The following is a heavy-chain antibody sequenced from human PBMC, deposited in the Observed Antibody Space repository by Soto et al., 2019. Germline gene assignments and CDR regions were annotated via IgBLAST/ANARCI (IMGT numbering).Heavy chain of an antibody. CDR2: IYAVGLT. V-gene: IGHV3-66*01. CDR3: ARGGAYFPMRGFDI. CDR1: GFTVSSDY. J-gene: IGHJ3*02. D-gene: IGHD3-16*01. Sequence: QLVESGGGLVQSGGSLTLSCAVSGFTVSSDYVSWIRQAPGKGLEWVSVIYAVGLTYYRDSLKGRFTISRDNSKNTVYLQMTSLRVEDTAVYYCARGGAYFPMRGFDIWGQGTLVTVSS.